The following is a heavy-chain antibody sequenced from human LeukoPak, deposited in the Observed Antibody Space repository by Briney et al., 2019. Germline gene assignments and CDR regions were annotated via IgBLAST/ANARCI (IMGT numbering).Heavy chain of an antibody. V-gene: IGHV3-11*01. CDR3: ARDGHAYGHGSPHY. CDR2: ISSSGGTK. J-gene: IGHJ4*02. D-gene: IGHD3-10*01. Sequence: PGGSLRLSCAASGFTFSDYYMSSIRPAPGKGLEWGSDISSSGGTKFYADAVKGRFTISRDNVKNSYLQLNSLRAEDTAVYYCARDGHAYGHGSPHYRGQGTLVTVSS. CDR1: GFTFSDYY.